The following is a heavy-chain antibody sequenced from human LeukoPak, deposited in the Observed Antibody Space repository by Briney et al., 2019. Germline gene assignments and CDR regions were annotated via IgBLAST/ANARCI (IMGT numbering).Heavy chain of an antibody. D-gene: IGHD4-23*01. CDR2: IYYSGST. CDR3: ARDLLNEGNHLDY. CDR1: GGSISSYY. J-gene: IGHJ4*02. Sequence: PSETLSLTCTVSGGSISSYYWNWIRQPPGKRLEWIGYIYYSGSTYYNPSLKSRVTISVDTSKNQFSLKLSSVTAADTAVYYCARDLLNEGNHLDYWGQGTLVTVSS. V-gene: IGHV4-59*12.